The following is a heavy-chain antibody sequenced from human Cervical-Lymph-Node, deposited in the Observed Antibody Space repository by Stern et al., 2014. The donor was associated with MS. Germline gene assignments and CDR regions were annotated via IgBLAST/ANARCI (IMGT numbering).Heavy chain of an antibody. CDR3: ARETRLHQMAVAGIYYYYGMDV. CDR2: IIPIFGTA. D-gene: IGHD6-19*01. Sequence: QVQLMQSGAEVKKPGSSVKVSCKASGGTFSSYAISWVRQAPGQGLEWMGGIIPIFGTANYAQKVQGRVTITADESTSTAYMELSSLRSEDTAVYYCARETRLHQMAVAGIYYYYGMDVWGQGTTVTVSS. CDR1: GGTFSSYA. J-gene: IGHJ6*02. V-gene: IGHV1-69*01.